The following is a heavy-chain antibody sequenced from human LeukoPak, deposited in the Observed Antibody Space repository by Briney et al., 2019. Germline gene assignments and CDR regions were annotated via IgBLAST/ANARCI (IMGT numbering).Heavy chain of an antibody. J-gene: IGHJ4*02. CDR1: GFTFSSYS. V-gene: IGHV3-21*01. CDR3: ARLLGYYDSSGYFDY. D-gene: IGHD3-22*01. CDR2: ISSSSSYI. Sequence: GSLRLSCAASGFTFSSYSMNWVRQTPGKGLEWVSSISSSSSYIYYADSVKGRFTISRDNAKNSLYLQMNSLRAEDTAVYYCARLLGYYDSSGYFDYWGQGTLVTVSS.